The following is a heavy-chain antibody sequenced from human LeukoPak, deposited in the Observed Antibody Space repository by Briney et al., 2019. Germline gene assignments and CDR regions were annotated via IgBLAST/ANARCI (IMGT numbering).Heavy chain of an antibody. CDR1: GASISSGGYS. CDR3: ASSYCGGDCYTDPFNI. Sequence: SRTLSLTCAVSGASISSGGYSWSWIRQPPGKGLEWIGYIYQSGSTYYNPSLESRVTLSVDRSETQFSLKLRSVTAADTAVYYCASSYCGGDCYTDPFNIWGQGTMVTVSS. D-gene: IGHD2-21*02. V-gene: IGHV4-30-2*01. CDR2: IYQSGST. J-gene: IGHJ3*02.